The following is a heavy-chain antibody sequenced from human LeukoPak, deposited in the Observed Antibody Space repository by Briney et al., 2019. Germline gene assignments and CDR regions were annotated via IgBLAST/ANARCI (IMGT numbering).Heavy chain of an antibody. CDR3: AKGSSTSRPYYFDY. CDR1: KFTFSSYA. CDR2: ITGSGGST. Sequence: PGGSLRLSCAASKFTFSSYAMGWVRQAPGKGLEWVSAITGSGGSTYHAESVEGRFTISRDNSKNTLYLQMNSLRAEDTAVYYCAKGSSTSRPYYFDYWGQGTLLTVSS. J-gene: IGHJ4*02. V-gene: IGHV3-23*01. D-gene: IGHD2-2*01.